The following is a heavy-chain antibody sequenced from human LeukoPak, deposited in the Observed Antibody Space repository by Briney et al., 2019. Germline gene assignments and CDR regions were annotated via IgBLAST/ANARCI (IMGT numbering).Heavy chain of an antibody. V-gene: IGHV4-59*08. Sequence: SETLSLTCTVSGDSISSYSWSWIRQPPGKGLEWIGYIFYSGSPNYNPSLKSRVTISVDTSKKQFSLKLSSVTAADTAVYHCARGVFPSSSWIDYWGQGTLVTVSS. CDR1: GDSISSYS. D-gene: IGHD6-13*01. CDR2: IFYSGSP. CDR3: ARGVFPSSSWIDY. J-gene: IGHJ4*02.